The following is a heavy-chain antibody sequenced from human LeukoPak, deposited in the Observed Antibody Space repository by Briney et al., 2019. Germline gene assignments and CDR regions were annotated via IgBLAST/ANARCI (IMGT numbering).Heavy chain of an antibody. CDR3: AVSGSYHYFDY. Sequence: ASVKVSCKASGYTFTSYGISWVRQAPGQGLEWMGIINPSGGSTSYAQKFQGRVTMTRDTSTSTVYMELSSLRSEDTAVYYCAVSGSYHYFDYWGQGTLVTVSS. CDR2: INPSGGST. CDR1: GYTFTSYG. V-gene: IGHV1-46*01. J-gene: IGHJ4*02. D-gene: IGHD1-26*01.